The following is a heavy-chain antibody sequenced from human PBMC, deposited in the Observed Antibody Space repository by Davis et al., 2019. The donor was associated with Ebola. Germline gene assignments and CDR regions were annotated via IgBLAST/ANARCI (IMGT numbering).Heavy chain of an antibody. CDR3: ARGDYGPSAFDI. J-gene: IGHJ3*02. D-gene: IGHD4-17*01. CDR1: DYTFTNFG. V-gene: IGHV1-3*01. CDR2: INAGNGNT. Sequence: ASVKVSCKTSDYTFTNFGVSWVRQAPGQRLEWMGWINAGNGNTKYSQKFQGRVTITRDTSASTAYMELSSLRSEDTAVYYCARGDYGPSAFDIWGQGTMVTVSS.